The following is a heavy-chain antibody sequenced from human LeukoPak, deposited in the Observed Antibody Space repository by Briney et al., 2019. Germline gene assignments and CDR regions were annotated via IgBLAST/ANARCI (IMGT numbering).Heavy chain of an antibody. D-gene: IGHD3-22*01. CDR3: ARDGYYDSSGYPPDYGMDV. V-gene: IGHV3-23*01. Sequence: GGSLRLSCAASGFSISGYAMSWVRQAPGKGLEWVSHIGTTVGSTFYADSVKGRFTISRDNSKNTLYLQMNSLRAEDTAVYYCARDGYYDSSGYPPDYGMDVWGQGTTVTVSS. CDR1: GFSISGYA. J-gene: IGHJ6*02. CDR2: IGTTVGST.